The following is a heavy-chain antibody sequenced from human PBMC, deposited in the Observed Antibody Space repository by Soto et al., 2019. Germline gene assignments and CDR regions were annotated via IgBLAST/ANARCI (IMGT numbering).Heavy chain of an antibody. D-gene: IGHD3-22*01. CDR2: VSGSGDST. J-gene: IGHJ4*02. V-gene: IGHV3-23*01. Sequence: GGSLRLSCAASGFTFTSYAMSWVRQAPGEGLEWVSAVSGSGDSTHHADSVRGRFTISRDNSKNTLYLQMNSLRAEDTAVYYCAKPLGGAYYYYFDDWGQGTQVTVSS. CDR3: AKPLGGAYYYYFDD. CDR1: GFTFTSYA.